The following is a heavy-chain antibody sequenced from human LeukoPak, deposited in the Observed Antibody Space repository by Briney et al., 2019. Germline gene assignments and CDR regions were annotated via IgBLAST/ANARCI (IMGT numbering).Heavy chain of an antibody. Sequence: SGGSLRLSCAASGFTFSSYAMHWVRQAPGKGLEWVAVISYDGSNKYYADSVKGRFTISRDNSKNTLYLQMNSLRAEDTAVYYCARNTYYYDSSGPVWYMDVWGKGTTVTVSS. CDR2: ISYDGSNK. CDR3: ARNTYYYDSSGPVWYMDV. J-gene: IGHJ6*03. V-gene: IGHV3-30-3*01. CDR1: GFTFSSYA. D-gene: IGHD3-22*01.